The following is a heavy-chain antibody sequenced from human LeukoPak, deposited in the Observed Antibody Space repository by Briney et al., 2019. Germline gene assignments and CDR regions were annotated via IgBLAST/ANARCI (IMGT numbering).Heavy chain of an antibody. CDR3: ARLTTLQAGY. CDR2: ISSSSSTI. V-gene: IGHV3-48*02. Sequence: GGSLRLSCAASGFTFSSYSMNWVRQAPGKGLEWVSSISSSSSTIYYADSVKGRFTISRDNAKNSLYLQMSSLRDEDTAVYYCARLTTLQAGYWGQGTLVTVSS. D-gene: IGHD4-11*01. CDR1: GFTFSSYS. J-gene: IGHJ4*02.